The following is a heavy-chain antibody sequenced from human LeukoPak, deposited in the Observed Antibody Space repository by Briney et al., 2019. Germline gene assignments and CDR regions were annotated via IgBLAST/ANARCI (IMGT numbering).Heavy chain of an antibody. CDR1: GGPISSGGYY. CDR3: ARRITMVRGVIIMNWFDP. V-gene: IGHV4-31*03. CDR2: IYYSGST. J-gene: IGHJ5*02. Sequence: SQTLSLTCTVSGGPISSGGYYWSWIRQHPGKGLEWIGYIYYSGSTYYNPSLKSRVTISVDTSKNQFSLKLRSVTAADTAVYYCARRITMVRGVIIMNWFDPWGQGTLVTVSS. D-gene: IGHD3-10*01.